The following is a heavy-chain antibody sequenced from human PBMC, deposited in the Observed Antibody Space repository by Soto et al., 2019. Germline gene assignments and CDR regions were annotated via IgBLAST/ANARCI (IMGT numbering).Heavy chain of an antibody. CDR3: ARDLIGYCSGGICYSGYYFDY. CDR2: ISNFGSYI. V-gene: IGHV3-21*01. D-gene: IGHD2-15*01. J-gene: IGHJ4*02. Sequence: GGSLRLSCAASGFSFSSYSVNWVRQASGKGLEWVSSISNFGSYIYYADSVKGRFTISRDNAKNSLYLQMNSLRAEDTAVYYCARDLIGYCSGGICYSGYYFDYWGLGTLVTVSS. CDR1: GFSFSSYS.